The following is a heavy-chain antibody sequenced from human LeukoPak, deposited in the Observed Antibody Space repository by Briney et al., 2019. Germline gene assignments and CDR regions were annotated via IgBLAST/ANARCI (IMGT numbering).Heavy chain of an antibody. CDR2: INHSGST. Sequence: SETLSLTCAVYGGSFSGYYWSWIRQPPGKGLEWIGEINHSGSTNYNPSLKGRVTISVDTSKNQFSLKLSSVTAADTAVYYCARPYSSSWTRRYYFDYWGQGTLVTVSS. CDR3: ARPYSSSWTRRYYFDY. J-gene: IGHJ4*02. CDR1: GGSFSGYY. V-gene: IGHV4-34*01. D-gene: IGHD6-13*01.